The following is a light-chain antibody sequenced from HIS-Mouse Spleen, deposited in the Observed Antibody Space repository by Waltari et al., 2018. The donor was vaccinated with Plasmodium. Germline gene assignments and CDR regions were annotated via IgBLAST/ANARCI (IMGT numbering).Light chain of an antibody. CDR1: SSDGGGVNY. CDR3: SSYAGSNNLV. V-gene: IGLV2-8*01. CDR2: EVS. Sequence: QSALTQPPSASGSPGQSVTISCTGTSSDGGGVNYVSWYQQPPGKAPKLMIYEVSKRPSGVPDRFSGSKSGNTASLTVSGLQAEDEADYYCSSYAGSNNLVFGGGTKLTVL. J-gene: IGLJ3*02.